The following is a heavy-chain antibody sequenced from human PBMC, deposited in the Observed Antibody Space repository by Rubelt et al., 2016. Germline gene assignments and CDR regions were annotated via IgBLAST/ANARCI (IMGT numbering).Heavy chain of an antibody. CDR2: ISDIGDME. Sequence: VQLVESGGGLVQPGRSLRLSCAVSGFSFSTYVLHWVRQAPGKGLEWVAVISDIGDMEHYADSVKGRFTISRDNSKNTLFLQMSSLRTEDTAVYYCTKEASSSGSGRFAFDLWGQGTVVTVSS. V-gene: IGHV3-30*18. J-gene: IGHJ3*01. CDR1: GFSFSTYV. D-gene: IGHD3-10*01. CDR3: TKEASSSGSGRFAFDL.